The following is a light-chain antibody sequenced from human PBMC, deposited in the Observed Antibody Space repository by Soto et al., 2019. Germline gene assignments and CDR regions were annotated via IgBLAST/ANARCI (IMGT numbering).Light chain of an antibody. CDR1: RSFSSSF. CDR3: HHYDSSPPYT. Sequence: EIVLTQSPGSLSLSLGERATLSCRASRSFSSSFLCCYQHKVGQAPSLLIYAASTKATGGPDRFSGSGSATDFIITISRLEHEDYAVYYCHHYDSSPPYTFGQGTKLEIK. CDR2: AAS. V-gene: IGKV3-20*01. J-gene: IGKJ2*01.